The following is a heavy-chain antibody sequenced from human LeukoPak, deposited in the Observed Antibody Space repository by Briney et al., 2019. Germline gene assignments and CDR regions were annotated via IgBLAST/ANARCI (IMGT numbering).Heavy chain of an antibody. CDR3: ARSSSWYRDWFDP. V-gene: IGHV1-2*02. Sequence: VSVKVSCKASGYTFTGYYMHWVRQAPGQGLEWMGWINPDSGGTNYAQKFQGRDTMTRDTSISTAYMELSRLKSDDTAVYYCARSSSWYRDWFDPWGQGTLVTVSS. D-gene: IGHD6-13*01. J-gene: IGHJ5*02. CDR1: GYTFTGYY. CDR2: INPDSGGT.